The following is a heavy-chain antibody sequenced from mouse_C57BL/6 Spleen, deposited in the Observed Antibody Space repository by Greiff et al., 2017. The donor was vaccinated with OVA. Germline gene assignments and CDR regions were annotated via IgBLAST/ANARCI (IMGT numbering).Heavy chain of an antibody. CDR3: AREGPPEPYYYGSSGFAY. Sequence: QVQLQQPGAELVKPGASVKMSCKASGYTFTSYWITWVKQRPGQGLEWIGDIYPGSGSTNYNEKFKSKATLTVDTSSSTAYMQLSSLTSEDSAVYYCAREGPPEPYYYGSSGFAYWGQGTLVTVSA. CDR1: GYTFTSYW. J-gene: IGHJ3*01. CDR2: IYPGSGST. D-gene: IGHD1-1*01. V-gene: IGHV1-55*01.